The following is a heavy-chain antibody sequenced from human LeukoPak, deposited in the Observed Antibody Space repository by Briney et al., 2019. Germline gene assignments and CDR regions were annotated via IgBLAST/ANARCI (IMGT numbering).Heavy chain of an antibody. V-gene: IGHV4-61*01. CDR3: ARAVMMVRGVIIGGYWFDP. CDR2: IFYTGST. J-gene: IGHJ5*02. Sequence: PSETLSLTCTVSGGSVSSGNYYWTWIRQPPGKGLEWIGYIFYTGSTNYNPFLKSRVAISVDTTKNQFSPKLNSVTAADTAVYYCARAVMMVRGVIIGGYWFDPWGQGTLVTVSS. CDR1: GGSVSSGNYY. D-gene: IGHD3-10*01.